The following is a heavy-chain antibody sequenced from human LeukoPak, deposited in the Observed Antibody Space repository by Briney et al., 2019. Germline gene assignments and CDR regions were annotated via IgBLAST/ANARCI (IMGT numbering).Heavy chain of an antibody. D-gene: IGHD2-15*01. Sequence: ASVKVSCTPSGYTFTSSGITWVRQAPGQGLEWMGWINTHNGYSKYAQRLQGRVTMTADTSTSTAYMELSSLTSDDTAVYFCAKNTTGGYSDSWGQGTLVTVSS. V-gene: IGHV1-18*01. CDR1: GYTFTSSG. CDR3: AKNTTGGYSDS. CDR2: INTHNGYS. J-gene: IGHJ4*02.